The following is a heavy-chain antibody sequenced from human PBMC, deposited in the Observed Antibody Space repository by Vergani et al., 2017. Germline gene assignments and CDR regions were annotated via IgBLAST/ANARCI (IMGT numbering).Heavy chain of an antibody. CDR2: IYSGGST. Sequence: EVQLVESGGGLVQPGGSLRLSCAASGFTIGNNYMSWVRQAPGKGLEWVSVIYSGGSTYYADSVKGRFTISRDDSKNTLYLQMNSLRAEDTAVYYCAKIDGQQPFYYYMDVWGKGTTVTVSS. V-gene: IGHV3-66*01. D-gene: IGHD6-13*01. CDR3: AKIDGQQPFYYYMDV. J-gene: IGHJ6*03. CDR1: GFTIGNNY.